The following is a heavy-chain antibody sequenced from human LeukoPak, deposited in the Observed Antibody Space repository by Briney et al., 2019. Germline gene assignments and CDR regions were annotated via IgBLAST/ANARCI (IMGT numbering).Heavy chain of an antibody. V-gene: IGHV4-61*02. CDR2: ISSTGST. D-gene: IGHD3-10*01. CDR3: ARVSLVRGAPDYYFDY. Sequence: SQTLSLTCTVSGGSISSGGHYWSWIRQPAGKGLEYLGRISSTGSTNYNPSLRSRVTISADTSKNHFSLKLTSVTAADTAVYYCARVSLVRGAPDYYFDYWGQGTLVTVSS. J-gene: IGHJ4*02. CDR1: GGSISSGGHY.